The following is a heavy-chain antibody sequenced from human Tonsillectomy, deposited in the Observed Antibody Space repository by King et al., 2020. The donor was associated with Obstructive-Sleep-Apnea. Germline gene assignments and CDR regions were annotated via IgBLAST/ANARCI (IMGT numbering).Heavy chain of an antibody. CDR1: GFTFSDYY. V-gene: IGHV3-11*06. CDR3: ARVDYDILTGPLYYFDY. D-gene: IGHD3-9*01. Sequence: VQLVESGGGLVKPGGSLRLSCAASGFTFSDYYMSWIRQAPGKGLEGVSYISSSSSYTNYADSVKGRFTISRDNAKNSLYLQMNSLRAEDTAVYYCARVDYDILTGPLYYFDYWGQGTLVTVSS. CDR2: ISSSSSYT. J-gene: IGHJ4*02.